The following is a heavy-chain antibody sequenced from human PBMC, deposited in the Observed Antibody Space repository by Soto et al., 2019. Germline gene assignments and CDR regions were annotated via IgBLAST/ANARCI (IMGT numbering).Heavy chain of an antibody. CDR3: ARHDYYDNSGYSTGYFGY. D-gene: IGHD3-22*01. CDR2: IYHSGTT. Sequence: SETLSLTCAVSGYSISSGYCWGWIRQPPGKGLEWIGNIYHSGTTYYNPSLKSRVTISVDTSKNQFSLKLSSVTAADTAVYYCARHDYYDNSGYSTGYFGYWGQGTLVTVSS. J-gene: IGHJ4*02. V-gene: IGHV4-38-2*01. CDR1: GYSISSGYC.